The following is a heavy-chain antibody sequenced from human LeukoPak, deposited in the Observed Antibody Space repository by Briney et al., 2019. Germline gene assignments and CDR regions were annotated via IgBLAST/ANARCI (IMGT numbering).Heavy chain of an antibody. Sequence: QPGGSLRLSCAASGFTFSSYTMNWVRQAPGKGLEWVSDISRSSTDIHYGDSVTGRFTISRDNAKNSLYLQMNGLRVEDTAVYYCARDSGRYGYYMDVWGKGTTVTVSS. CDR2: ISRSSTDI. CDR3: ARDSGRYGYYMDV. D-gene: IGHD1-26*01. CDR1: GFTFSSYT. J-gene: IGHJ6*03. V-gene: IGHV3-48*01.